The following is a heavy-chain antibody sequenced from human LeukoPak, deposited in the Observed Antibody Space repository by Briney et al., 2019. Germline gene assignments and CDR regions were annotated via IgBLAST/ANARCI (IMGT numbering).Heavy chain of an antibody. CDR1: GGSISSSSYY. CDR2: IYYSGST. J-gene: IGHJ1*01. V-gene: IGHV4-39*07. D-gene: IGHD1-26*01. Sequence: PSETLSLTCTVSGGSISSSSYYWGWIRQPPGKGLEWIGSIYYSGSTYYNPSLKSRVTISVDTSKNQFSLKLSSVTAADTAVYYCARDDSGSYPFQHWGQGTLVTVSS. CDR3: ARDDSGSYPFQH.